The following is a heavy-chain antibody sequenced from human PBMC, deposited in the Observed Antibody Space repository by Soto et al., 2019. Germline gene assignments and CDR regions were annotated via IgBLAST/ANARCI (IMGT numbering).Heavy chain of an antibody. CDR3: ARPYSSSSNWFDP. J-gene: IGHJ5*02. CDR2: ISAYNGNT. Sequence: QVQLVQSGAEVKKPGASXXXXXXASGYTFTSYXISXVRQAPGQGLEWMGWISAYNGNTNYAQKLQGRVTMTTDTSTSTAYMELRSLRSDDTAVYYCARPYSSSSNWFDPWGQGTLVTVSS. V-gene: IGHV1-18*04. CDR1: GYTFTSYX. D-gene: IGHD6-6*01.